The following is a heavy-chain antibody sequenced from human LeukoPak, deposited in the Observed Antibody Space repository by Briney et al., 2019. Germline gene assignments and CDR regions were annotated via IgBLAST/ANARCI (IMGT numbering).Heavy chain of an antibody. CDR3: ARDSYRGFGELLLFDY. D-gene: IGHD3-10*01. Sequence: GGSLRLSRAASGFTFSRYSMNWVRQAPGKGLEWVSSISSSSSYIYYADSVKGRFTISRDNAKNSLYLQMNSLRAEDTAVYYCARDSYRGFGELLLFDYWGQGTLVTVSS. CDR1: GFTFSRYS. V-gene: IGHV3-21*01. J-gene: IGHJ4*02. CDR2: ISSSSSYI.